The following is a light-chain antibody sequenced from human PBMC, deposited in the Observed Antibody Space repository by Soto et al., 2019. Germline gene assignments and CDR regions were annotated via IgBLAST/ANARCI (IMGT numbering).Light chain of an antibody. J-gene: IGKJ1*01. Sequence: EIVLTQSPATLSLSPGERATLSCRASQSVSSYLAWYQQKPGQAPRLLMYGASTRAADIPARFSGSGSGTEFSLTISSLQSEDFAIYYCQQYNDWPPWTFGQGTKVDIK. CDR2: GAS. V-gene: IGKV3-15*01. CDR1: QSVSSY. CDR3: QQYNDWPPWT.